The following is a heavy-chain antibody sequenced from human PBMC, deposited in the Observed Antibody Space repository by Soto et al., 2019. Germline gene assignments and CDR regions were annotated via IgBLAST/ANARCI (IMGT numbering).Heavy chain of an antibody. Sequence: QVQLVQSGSEVKKPGSSVKVSCKASGYTFTSYGISWVRQAPGKGLEWMGWISAYNGNTNYAQTLQGRVTMTTDTSTSTAYMELRSMISDDKAVYYCARSVGSGYYFDDGGQGTLVTVSS. CDR1: GYTFTSYG. CDR2: ISAYNGNT. D-gene: IGHD3-22*01. J-gene: IGHJ4*02. V-gene: IGHV1-18*04. CDR3: ARSVGSGYYFDD.